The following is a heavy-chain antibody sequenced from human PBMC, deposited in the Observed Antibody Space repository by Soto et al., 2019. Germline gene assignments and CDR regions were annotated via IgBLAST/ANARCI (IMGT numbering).Heavy chain of an antibody. D-gene: IGHD2-2*01. CDR2: ISPSSTSI. CDR3: SRVGGGVVVVPGANRGDF. CDR1: GFTFSTYS. V-gene: IGHV3-21*01. Sequence: EVQLVESGGGLVKPGGSLRLSCAASGFTFSTYSMSWVRQAPGKGLEWVSSISPSSTSIHYADSVKGRFTISRDNAEKSGYLQMNSLGADDTAIYYCSRVGGGVVVVPGANRGDFWGQGTLVTVSS. J-gene: IGHJ4*02.